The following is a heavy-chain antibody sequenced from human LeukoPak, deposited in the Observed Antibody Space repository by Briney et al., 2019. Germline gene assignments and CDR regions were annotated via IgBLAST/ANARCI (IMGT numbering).Heavy chain of an antibody. J-gene: IGHJ5*02. V-gene: IGHV3-66*01. Sequence: GGSLRLSCAVSGFTVSSNYMSWVRQAPGEGLEWVSIIYSGGSTYYAESVKGRFTISRDNSKNTLNLQMNSLRVEDTAIYYCARTKLGYCSGDSCIDWLDPWGQGTLVTVSS. CDR3: ARTKLGYCSGDSCIDWLDP. D-gene: IGHD2-15*01. CDR1: GFTVSSNY. CDR2: IYSGGST.